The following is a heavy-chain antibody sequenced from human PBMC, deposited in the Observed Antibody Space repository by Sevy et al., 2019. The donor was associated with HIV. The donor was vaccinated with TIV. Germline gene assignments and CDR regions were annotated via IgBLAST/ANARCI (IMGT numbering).Heavy chain of an antibody. CDR3: ARDQTLGYDTLTFGHNWFDP. D-gene: IGHD3-9*01. Sequence: GGSLRLSCAASGFTFSSYSMNWVRQAPGKGLEWVSSISTSSSYIYYADSVKGRFTISRDNAKNSLFLQMNSLRAEDTAIYYCARDQTLGYDTLTFGHNWFDPWGQGTLVTVSS. CDR1: GFTFSSYS. CDR2: ISTSSSYI. V-gene: IGHV3-21*01. J-gene: IGHJ5*02.